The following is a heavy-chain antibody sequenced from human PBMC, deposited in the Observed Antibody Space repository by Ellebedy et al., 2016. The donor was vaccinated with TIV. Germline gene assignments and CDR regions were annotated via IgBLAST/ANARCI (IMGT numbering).Heavy chain of an antibody. J-gene: IGHJ4*02. Sequence: PGGSLRLSCAASGFSFTSNGMHWVRQAPGKGLEWVAFIPFDGSNTYYSDSVKGRFTISRDNVKNSLYLQMNSLRDEDTAVYYCARDENYGAEVIDYWGQGTLVTVSS. V-gene: IGHV3-30*02. CDR1: GFSFTSNG. D-gene: IGHD4-17*01. CDR3: ARDENYGAEVIDY. CDR2: IPFDGSNT.